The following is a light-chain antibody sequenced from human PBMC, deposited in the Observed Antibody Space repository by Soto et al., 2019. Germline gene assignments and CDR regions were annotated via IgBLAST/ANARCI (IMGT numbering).Light chain of an antibody. CDR3: QHYGGSGT. Sequence: ELVRTQSPGTLSLSPVESATLSCRASQSVSGSYLAWYQQRPGQPPRLLIYGASSRATGISDRFSGWGSGTDFPLAISRLEPGDFAVYYCQHYGGSGTFGQGTTVDIK. V-gene: IGKV3-20*01. CDR2: GAS. CDR1: QSVSGSY. J-gene: IGKJ1*01.